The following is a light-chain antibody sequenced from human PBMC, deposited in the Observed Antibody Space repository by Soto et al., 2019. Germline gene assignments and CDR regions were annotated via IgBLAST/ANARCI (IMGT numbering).Light chain of an antibody. V-gene: IGKV3-15*01. J-gene: IGKJ1*01. CDR2: GAS. Sequence: EIVMTQSPATLSVSPGERATLSCRASQSVSSNLAWYQQKPGQAPRLLIFGASTRATGTPARFSGSGSGTEFTLTISSLQSEDFAVYFCHQYNNWPTFGQGTKVEIK. CDR3: HQYNNWPT. CDR1: QSVSSN.